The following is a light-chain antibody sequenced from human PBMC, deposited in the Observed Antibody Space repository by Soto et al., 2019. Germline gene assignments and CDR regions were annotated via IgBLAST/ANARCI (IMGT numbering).Light chain of an antibody. CDR1: SSDVGGYNY. Sequence: QSALTQPASVSGSPRQSVTLSRSGTSSDVGGYNYASWYQQHPGKAPKLMIYDVSNRPSGVSNRFSAAKSGNTASLTISVLQAEEEADYYCSSYTISSMVLGGATKRTVL. CDR2: DVS. V-gene: IGLV2-14*01. J-gene: IGLJ2*01. CDR3: SSYTISSMV.